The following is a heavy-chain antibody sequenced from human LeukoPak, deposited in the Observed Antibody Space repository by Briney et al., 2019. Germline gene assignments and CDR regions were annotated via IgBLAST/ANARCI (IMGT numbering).Heavy chain of an antibody. CDR1: GGSISSSSYY. D-gene: IGHD1-1*01. CDR3: ARVYLPTGTKFDY. CDR2: IDYSGST. Sequence: SETLSLTCTVSGGSISSSSYYWGWIRQPPGKGLEWIGSIDYSGSTYYNPSLKSRVTISVDTSKNQFSLKLSSVTAADTAVYYCARVYLPTGTKFDYWGQGTLVTVSS. V-gene: IGHV4-39*01. J-gene: IGHJ4*02.